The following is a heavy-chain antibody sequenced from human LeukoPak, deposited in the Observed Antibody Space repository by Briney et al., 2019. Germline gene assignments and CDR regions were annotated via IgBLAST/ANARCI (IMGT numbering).Heavy chain of an antibody. CDR3: ARNNWFDP. CDR2: INHSGRT. CDR1: GVSLSGNY. V-gene: IGHV4-34*01. J-gene: IGHJ5*02. Sequence: PSETLSLTCAGYGVSLSGNYWSWIRQPPGKGLKWIGEINHSGRTNYNPSLKSRVTISENTSNNQLSLKLSSLTAAATALYYGARNNWFDPWGQGTLVTVSS.